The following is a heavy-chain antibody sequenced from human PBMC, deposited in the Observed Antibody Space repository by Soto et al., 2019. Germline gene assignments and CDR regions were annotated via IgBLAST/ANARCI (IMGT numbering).Heavy chain of an antibody. D-gene: IGHD1-1*01. CDR2: IYHSGST. J-gene: IGHJ3*02. CDR1: GFTFSDYY. V-gene: IGHV4-59*01. Sequence: QVQLVESGGGLVKPGGSLRLSCAASGFTFSDYYMSWIRQPPGKGLEWIAYIYHSGSTNYNPSLKSRVTISVDLSKNQFSLRLDSVTAADTAVYYCARDRSDDLNSFDAFDIWGQGTMVTVSS. CDR3: ARDRSDDLNSFDAFDI.